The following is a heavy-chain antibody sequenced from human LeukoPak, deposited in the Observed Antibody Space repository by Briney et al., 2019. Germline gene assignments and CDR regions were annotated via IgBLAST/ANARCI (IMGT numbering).Heavy chain of an antibody. CDR2: IYSSGST. CDR3: ARDPGSPWGEHYYYYMDV. V-gene: IGHV4-4*07. CDR1: GGSISSYY. Sequence: SETLSLTCTVSGGSISSYYWSWIRQPAEKGLEWIGRIYSSGSTNYNPSLKSRVTMSVDTSKNQFSLKLTSVTAADTAVYYCARDPGSPWGEHYYYYMDVWGKGTTVTVSS. J-gene: IGHJ6*03. D-gene: IGHD1-26*01.